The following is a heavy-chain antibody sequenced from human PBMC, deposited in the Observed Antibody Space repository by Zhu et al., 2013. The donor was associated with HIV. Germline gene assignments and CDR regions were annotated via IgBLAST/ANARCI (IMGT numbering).Heavy chain of an antibody. J-gene: IGHJ4*02. V-gene: IGHV1-8*01. Sequence: QVHLVQSGPELKKPGASVRVSCKASGYTFTSYALAWVRQAPGQGLEWMGWINPYNGDTKYARRFQGRVTMTRNTSISTAYMELSSLRSEDTAVYYCARDLSHYYGSGSRDDYWGQGTLVTVSS. CDR1: GYTFTSYA. CDR2: INPYNGDT. D-gene: IGHD3-10*01. CDR3: ARDLSHYYGSGSRDDY.